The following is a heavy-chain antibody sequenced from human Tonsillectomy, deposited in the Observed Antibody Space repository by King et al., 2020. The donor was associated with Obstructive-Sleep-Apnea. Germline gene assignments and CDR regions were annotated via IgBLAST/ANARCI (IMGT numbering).Heavy chain of an antibody. D-gene: IGHD5-18*01. CDR2: ISSNSSYI. CDR3: ARDRDTAMVAPYYYYYGMDV. CDR1: GFTFSSYS. V-gene: IGHV3-21*01. J-gene: IGHJ6*02. Sequence: QLVQSGGGLVKPGGSLRLSCAASGFTFSSYSMNWVRQAPGKGLECVSSISSNSSYIYYGDSGKVRFTISRDNAENSLYLQMNSLRAEDTAVYYCARDRDTAMVAPYYYYYGMDVWGQGTTVTVSS.